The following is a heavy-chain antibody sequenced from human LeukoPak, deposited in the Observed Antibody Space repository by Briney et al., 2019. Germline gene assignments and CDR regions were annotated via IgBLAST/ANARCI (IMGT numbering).Heavy chain of an antibody. J-gene: IGHJ4*02. CDR3: ARHRYSTSWGGGFDY. CDR1: GGSISSYY. D-gene: IGHD2-2*01. Sequence: PSETLSLTCTVSGGSISSYYWTWVRQPPGKALEWIGYIYDSGNTNYNPSLKSRVSISVVTSKNQISLKLTSVTAADTAVYYCARHRYSTSWGGGFDYWGQGTLVTVSS. CDR2: IYDSGNT. V-gene: IGHV4-59*08.